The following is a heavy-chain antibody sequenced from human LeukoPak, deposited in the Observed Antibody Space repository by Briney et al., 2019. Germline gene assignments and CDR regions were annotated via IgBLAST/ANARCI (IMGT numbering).Heavy chain of an antibody. D-gene: IGHD3-3*01. Sequence: GGSLRLSCAASGFTFSSYWMHWVRQAPGKGLVWLSRISSDGYSISYANSVKGRFTISRDNSKNTLYLQMSSLKTEDTAVYYCAKHIYGVVSIQQWGQGTLVTVSS. CDR3: AKHIYGVVSIQQ. CDR2: ISSDGYSI. V-gene: IGHV3-74*01. CDR1: GFTFSSYW. J-gene: IGHJ1*01.